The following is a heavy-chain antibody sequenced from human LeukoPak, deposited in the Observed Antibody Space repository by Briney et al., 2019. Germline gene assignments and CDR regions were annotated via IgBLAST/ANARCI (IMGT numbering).Heavy chain of an antibody. V-gene: IGHV3-23*01. J-gene: IGHJ4*02. Sequence: GGSLRLSCAASGFNSNDYVMSWVRQAPGKGLEWVSSISGSGRSLYYADSIKGRLNISRDNSKHILYLQMDSLRAEDTAIYYCATEVVYWGQGALVTVSS. CDR1: GFNSNDYV. CDR2: ISGSGRSL. CDR3: ATEVVY.